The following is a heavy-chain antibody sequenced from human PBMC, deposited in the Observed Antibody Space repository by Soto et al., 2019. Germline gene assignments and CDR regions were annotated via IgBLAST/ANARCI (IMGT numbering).Heavy chain of an antibody. J-gene: IGHJ4*02. Sequence: QVQVQESGPGLVKASDSETLSLTCSVSGDSISRYHWSWIRQPPGKGLEWIGYIVYSLRPKYNSSLESRATISIDRSQNQVSLKMTSVTASDTAVYYCAGGAMGPFFEHWGQGTLVPVSS. CDR2: IVYSLRP. V-gene: IGHV4-59*01. CDR3: AGGAMGPFFEH. CDR1: GDSISRYH. D-gene: IGHD1-26*01.